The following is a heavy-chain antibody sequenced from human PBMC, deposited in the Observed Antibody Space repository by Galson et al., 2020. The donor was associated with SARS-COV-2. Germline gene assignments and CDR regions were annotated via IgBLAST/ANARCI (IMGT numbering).Heavy chain of an antibody. Sequence: ETSETLSLTCAVSIGAMTSHYWSWIRQAPGKGLEWMGYISDSGSTTYNPSLKSRVTISIDTSKNQFSLKLTSVTAADTALYYCAKLAEGRRSSEDYWGQGTLVTVSS. CDR3: AKLAEGRRSSEDY. V-gene: IGHV4-59*08. J-gene: IGHJ4*02. CDR1: IGAMTSHY. D-gene: IGHD1-26*01. CDR2: ISDSGST.